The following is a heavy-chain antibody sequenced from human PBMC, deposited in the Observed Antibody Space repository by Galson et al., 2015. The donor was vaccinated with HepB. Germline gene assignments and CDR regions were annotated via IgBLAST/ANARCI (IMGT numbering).Heavy chain of an antibody. J-gene: IGHJ6*03. CDR2: ISGSGGST. V-gene: IGHV3-23*01. D-gene: IGHD2-2*01. CDR3: AKHHRDCSSTSCDSARYASMDV. CDR1: GFTFISYA. Sequence: SLRLSCAASGFTFISYAMSWVRQAPGKGLEWVSAISGSGGSTYYADSMKGRFTISRDNSTNTLYLQMNSLRAEDTAVYYCAKHHRDCSSTSCDSARYASMDVWGKATTVTVSS.